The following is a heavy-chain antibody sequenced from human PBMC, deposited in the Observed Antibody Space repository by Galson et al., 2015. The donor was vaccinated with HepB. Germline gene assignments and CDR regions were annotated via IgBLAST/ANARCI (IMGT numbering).Heavy chain of an antibody. V-gene: IGHV2-70*04. Sequence: PALVKPTQTLTLTCTFSGFSLSTSGMRVSWIRQPPGKALEWLARIDWDDDKFYSTSLKTRLTISKDTSKNQVVLTMTNMDPVDTATYYCARSPLRGWVFVNWGQGTLVTVSS. CDR2: IDWDDDK. J-gene: IGHJ4*02. D-gene: IGHD4-23*01. CDR3: ARSPLRGWVFVN. CDR1: GFSLSTSGMR.